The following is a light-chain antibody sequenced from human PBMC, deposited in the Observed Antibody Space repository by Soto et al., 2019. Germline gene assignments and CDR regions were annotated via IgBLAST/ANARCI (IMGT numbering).Light chain of an antibody. CDR2: DVS. Sequence: QSALTQHRSVSGSPGQSVTISCTGTSNDVGGYNFVSWYQQHPGKVPKLIIYDVSIRPSGVPDRFSGSKSGITASLTISGLQAEDEADYYCCSYVGSDSSFVFGSGTKLTVL. CDR1: SNDVGGYNF. V-gene: IGLV2-11*01. J-gene: IGLJ1*01. CDR3: CSYVGSDSSFV.